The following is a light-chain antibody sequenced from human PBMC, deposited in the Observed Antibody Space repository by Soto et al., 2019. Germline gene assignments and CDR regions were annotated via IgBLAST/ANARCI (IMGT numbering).Light chain of an antibody. V-gene: IGKV3-20*01. J-gene: IGKJ1*01. Sequence: EVVLTQSPDTLSLSPGETATLSCRASQSLRTSYVAWYQHKPGQAPRLLIYGASFRATGIPDRFSGRGSGTDFTLSISRLEPEDFAVYYCEQYVISPRTFGQGTKVEIK. CDR1: QSLRTSY. CDR2: GAS. CDR3: EQYVISPRT.